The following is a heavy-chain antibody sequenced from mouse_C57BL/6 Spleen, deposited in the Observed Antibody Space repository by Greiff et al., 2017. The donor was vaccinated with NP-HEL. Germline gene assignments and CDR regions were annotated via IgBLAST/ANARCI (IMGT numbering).Heavy chain of an antibody. CDR2: IYPGSGST. CDR1: GYTFTSYW. Sequence: QVQLQQPGAELVKPGASVKMSCKASGYTFTSYWITWVKQRPGQGLEWIGDIYPGSGSTNYNEKFKSKATLTVDTSSSTAYMQLSSLTSEDSAVYYCARGSIYYYGSDWYFDVWGTGTTVTVSS. V-gene: IGHV1-55*01. J-gene: IGHJ1*03. D-gene: IGHD1-1*01. CDR3: ARGSIYYYGSDWYFDV.